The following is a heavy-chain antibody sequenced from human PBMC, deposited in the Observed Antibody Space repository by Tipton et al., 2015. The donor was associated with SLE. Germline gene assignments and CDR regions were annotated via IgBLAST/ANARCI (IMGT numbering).Heavy chain of an antibody. CDR3: ARPGADIVATPYFDY. V-gene: IGHV5-51*03. D-gene: IGHD5-12*01. CDR2: IYPGDSDT. CDR1: GYSFTSYW. Sequence: QLVQSGPEVRKPGESLKISCKGSGYSFTSYWIGWVRQMPGKGLEWMGIIYPGDSDTRYSPSFQGQVTISADKSISTAYLQWSSRKASDTAMYYCARPGADIVATPYFDYWGQGTLVTVSS. J-gene: IGHJ4*02.